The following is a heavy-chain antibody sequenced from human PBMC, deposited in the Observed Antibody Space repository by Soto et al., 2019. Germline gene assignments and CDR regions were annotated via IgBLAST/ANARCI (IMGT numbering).Heavy chain of an antibody. CDR3: ARAPSWWYFDL. CDR1: GYTFTSYA. V-gene: IGHV1-3*01. Sequence: GASVKVSCKASGYTFTSYAMHWVRQAPGQRLEWMGWINAGNGNTKYSQKFQGRVTITRDTSASTAYMELSSLRPEDTAVYYCARAPSWWYFDLWGRGTLVTVSS. CDR2: INAGNGNT. J-gene: IGHJ2*01.